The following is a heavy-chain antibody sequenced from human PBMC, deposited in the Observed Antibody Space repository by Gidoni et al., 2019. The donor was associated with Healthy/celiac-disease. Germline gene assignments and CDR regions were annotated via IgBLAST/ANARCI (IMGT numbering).Heavy chain of an antibody. V-gene: IGHV3-33*01. Sequence: QVQLVESGGGVVQPGRALGLARSASGLTLSSYGMHWVRQAPGKGLEWVAVIWYDGSNKYYADSVKGRFTISRDNSKNTLYLQMNSLRAEDTAVYYCARDQGVTSIYFDYWGQGTLVTVSS. CDR1: GLTLSSYG. CDR3: ARDQGVTSIYFDY. D-gene: IGHD2-21*02. J-gene: IGHJ4*02. CDR2: IWYDGSNK.